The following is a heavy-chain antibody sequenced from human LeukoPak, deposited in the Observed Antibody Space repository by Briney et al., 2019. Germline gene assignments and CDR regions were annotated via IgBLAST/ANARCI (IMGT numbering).Heavy chain of an antibody. Sequence: GGSLRLSCATSGFTFSLYWMSWVRQAPGKGLEWVANIKQDGSEKYYVDSVKGRFTISRDNAKNSLYLQMNSLRAEDTAVYYCARDCITMIVVVILLYYYYYMDVWGKGTTVTVSS. V-gene: IGHV3-7*01. CDR2: IKQDGSEK. J-gene: IGHJ6*03. CDR3: ARDCITMIVVVILLYYYYYMDV. CDR1: GFTFSLYW. D-gene: IGHD3-22*01.